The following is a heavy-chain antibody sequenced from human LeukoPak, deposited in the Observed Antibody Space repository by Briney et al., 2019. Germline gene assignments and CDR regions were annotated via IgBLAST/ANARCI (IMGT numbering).Heavy chain of an antibody. J-gene: IGHJ4*02. Sequence: GGSLRLSCAASGFTFSSYAMHWVRQAPGKGLEWVAVISYDGSNKYYADSVKGRFTISRDNSKNTLYLQMNSLRAEDTAVCYCAPLRAIWGQGTLVTVSS. CDR1: GFTFSSYA. CDR3: APLRAI. D-gene: IGHD2-2*01. CDR2: ISYDGSNK. V-gene: IGHV3-30*04.